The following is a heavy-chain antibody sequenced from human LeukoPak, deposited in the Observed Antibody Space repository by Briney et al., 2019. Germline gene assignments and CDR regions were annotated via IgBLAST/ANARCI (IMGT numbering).Heavy chain of an antibody. J-gene: IGHJ3*01. V-gene: IGHV3-7*01. CDR2: IQGDGSEK. D-gene: IGHD1-26*01. CDR3: AKVQSDIVGAVFFSFDV. Sequence: GGSLRLSCVGSGFTFSKFWMTWVRQAPGKGLEWVANIQGDGSEKSYVDAVKGRFTISRDNAKNSLYLQMNSLTVEDTAVYYCAKVQSDIVGAVFFSFDVWGQGTMVSVSS. CDR1: GFTFSKFW.